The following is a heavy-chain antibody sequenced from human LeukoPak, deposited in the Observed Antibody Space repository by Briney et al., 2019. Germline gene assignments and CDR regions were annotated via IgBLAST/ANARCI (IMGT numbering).Heavy chain of an antibody. CDR2: INPSGGST. D-gene: IGHD3-10*01. CDR1: RYTFTSYY. V-gene: IGHV1-46*01. J-gene: IGHJ6*02. CDR3: ARDLAQGFGELLTADV. Sequence: ASVKVSCKASRYTFTSYYMHWVRQAPGQGLEWMGVINPSGGSTSYAQKFQGRVTMTRDTFTSSVYMELSSLRSEDTAVYYCARDLAQGFGELLTADVWGQGTTVTVSS.